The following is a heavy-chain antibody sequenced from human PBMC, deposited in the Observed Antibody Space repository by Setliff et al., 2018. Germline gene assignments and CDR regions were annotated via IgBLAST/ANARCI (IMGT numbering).Heavy chain of an antibody. Sequence: SETLSLTCTVSGGSISSGIYYWSWIRQPAGKGLEWIGHIYTSGSTNYNPSLKSRVTISVDTSKNQFSLRLSSVTAADTAVYHCARAGPYYDFWSGYYRTMDVWGKGTTVTVSS. J-gene: IGHJ6*03. D-gene: IGHD3-3*01. CDR1: GGSISSGIYY. CDR2: IYTSGST. CDR3: ARAGPYYDFWSGYYRTMDV. V-gene: IGHV4-61*09.